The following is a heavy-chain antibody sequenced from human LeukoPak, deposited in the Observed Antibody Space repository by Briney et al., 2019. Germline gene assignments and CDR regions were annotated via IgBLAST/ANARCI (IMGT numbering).Heavy chain of an antibody. Sequence: PGGSLRLSCAASGSTFSSYAMSWVRQAPGKGLEWVSAISGSGGSTYYADSVKGRFTISRDNAKNSLYLQMDSLRAEDTAVYYCARDHSVTDYWGQGTRVTVSS. V-gene: IGHV3-23*01. CDR1: GSTFSSYA. CDR3: ARDHSVTDY. J-gene: IGHJ4*02. D-gene: IGHD4-17*01. CDR2: ISGSGGST.